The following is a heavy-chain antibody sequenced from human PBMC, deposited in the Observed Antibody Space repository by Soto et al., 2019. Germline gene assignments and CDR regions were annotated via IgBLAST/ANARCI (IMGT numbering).Heavy chain of an antibody. J-gene: IGHJ6*02. V-gene: IGHV4-30-4*02. CDR1: GDSIRSGNHY. CDR3: ARDRTTITPYYYYGMDV. D-gene: IGHD4-4*01. CDR2: IYYSGST. Sequence: PSETLSLTCTVSGDSIRSGNHYWSWIRQPPGKGLEWIGYIYYSGSTYYSPSLKSRVTISADTSNNQFSLRLTSVTAADTAVYFCARDRTTITPYYYYGMDVWGQGTTVTVSS.